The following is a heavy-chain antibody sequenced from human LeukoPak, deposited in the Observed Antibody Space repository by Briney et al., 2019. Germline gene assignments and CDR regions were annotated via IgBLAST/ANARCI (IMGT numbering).Heavy chain of an antibody. V-gene: IGHV4-4*07. CDR3: ASGYSGYAPFDY. J-gene: IGHJ4*02. CDR1: GGSISSYY. Sequence: SETLSLTCTVSGGSISSYYWSWIRQPAGKGLEWIGRIYTSGSTNYNPSLKSRVTISVDESKNQFSLKLSSVTAADTAVYYCASGYSGYAPFDYWGQGTLVTVSS. D-gene: IGHD5-12*01. CDR2: IYTSGST.